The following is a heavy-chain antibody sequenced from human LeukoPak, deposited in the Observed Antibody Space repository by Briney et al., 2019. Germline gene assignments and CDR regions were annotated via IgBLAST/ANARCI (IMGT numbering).Heavy chain of an antibody. CDR1: GFTVSGIY. CDR3: ARARYDTSGYPHFDY. J-gene: IGHJ4*02. CDR2: IYSGGST. D-gene: IGHD3-22*01. Sequence: PGGSLRLSCAASGFTVSGIYMSWVRQAPGKGLEWVSVIYSGGSTYYPDSVKGRFTISRDNSKNTVYLQMNALGAEDTAVYYCARARYDTSGYPHFDYWGQGTLVTVSS. V-gene: IGHV3-66*01.